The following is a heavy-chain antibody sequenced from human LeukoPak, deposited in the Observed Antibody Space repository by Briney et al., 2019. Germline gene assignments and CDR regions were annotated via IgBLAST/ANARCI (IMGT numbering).Heavy chain of an antibody. J-gene: IGHJ4*02. CDR3: ARWEDFWSGYRPIDY. CDR2: IYYSGST. V-gene: IGHV4-39*07. Sequence: SETLSLTCTVSGGSISSSSYYWGWIRQPPGKGLEWIGSIYYSGSTYYNPSLKSRVTISVDTSKNQFSLKLSSVTAADTAVYYCARWEDFWSGYRPIDYWGQGTLVTVSS. CDR1: GGSISSSSYY. D-gene: IGHD3-3*01.